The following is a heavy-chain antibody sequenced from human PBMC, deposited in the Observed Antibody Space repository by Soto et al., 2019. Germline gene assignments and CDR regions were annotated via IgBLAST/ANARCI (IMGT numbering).Heavy chain of an antibody. CDR3: ARKPITMLTHYYYYGMDV. CDR1: GGTFSSYA. V-gene: IGHV1-69*13. CDR2: IIPIFGTA. J-gene: IGHJ6*02. D-gene: IGHD3-10*01. Sequence: SVKVSCKASGGTFSSYAISWVRQAPGQGLEWMGGIIPIFGTANYAQKFQGRVTITADESTSTAYMELSSLRSEDTAVYYCARKPITMLTHYYYYGMDVWGQGTTVTVSS.